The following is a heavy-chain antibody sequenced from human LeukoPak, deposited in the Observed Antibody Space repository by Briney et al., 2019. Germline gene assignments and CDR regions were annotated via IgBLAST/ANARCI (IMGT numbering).Heavy chain of an antibody. J-gene: IGHJ4*02. CDR3: ARQEVYCSSTSCYARGYSYGTFFDY. Sequence: SSETLSLTCTVSGDSISSSSYYWGWIRQPPGKGLEWIGTIYYSGSTYYNPSLKSRVTISVDTSKNQFSLKLSSVTAADTAVHYCARQEVYCSSTSCYARGYSYGTFFDYWGQGTLVTVSS. D-gene: IGHD2-2*01. V-gene: IGHV4-39*01. CDR1: GDSISSSSYY. CDR2: IYYSGST.